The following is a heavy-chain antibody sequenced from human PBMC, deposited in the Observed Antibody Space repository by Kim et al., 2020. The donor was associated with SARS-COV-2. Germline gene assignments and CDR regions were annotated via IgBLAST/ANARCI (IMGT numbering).Heavy chain of an antibody. CDR2: ISSSSSYI. CDR3: ARGYDFWSEETAFDP. Sequence: GGSLRLSCAASGFTFSSYSMNWVRQAPGKGLEWVSSISSSSSYIYYADSVKGRFTISRDNAKNSLYLQMNSLRAEDTAVYYCARGYDFWSEETAFDPWGQGTLVTVSS. D-gene: IGHD3-3*01. J-gene: IGHJ5*02. V-gene: IGHV3-21*01. CDR1: GFTFSSYS.